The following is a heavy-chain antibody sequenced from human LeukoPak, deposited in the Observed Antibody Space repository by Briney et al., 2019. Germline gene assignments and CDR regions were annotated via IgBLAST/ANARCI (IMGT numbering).Heavy chain of an antibody. CDR3: TTVGSSGYLFDY. CDR2: IKRKSDGGTT. J-gene: IGHJ4*02. V-gene: IGHV3-15*01. D-gene: IGHD3-22*01. Sequence: GGSLRLSCAASGLTFSNAWMSWVRQAPGKGLEWVGRIKRKSDGGTTDYAAPVKGRFTISRDDSKNTLYLQMNSLKTEDTAVYYCTTVGSSGYLFDYWGQGTLVTVSS. CDR1: GLTFSNAW.